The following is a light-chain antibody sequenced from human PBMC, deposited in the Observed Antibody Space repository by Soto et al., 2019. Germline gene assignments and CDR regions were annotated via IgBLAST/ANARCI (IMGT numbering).Light chain of an antibody. CDR3: QQYGSSLLT. CDR1: QSVSSSY. V-gene: IGKV3-20*01. J-gene: IGKJ4*01. CDR2: NTS. Sequence: EMVLTQSPGTLSLSPGERATLSCRASQSVSSSYLAWYQQKPGQAPRLLIYNTSSRATGIPDRFSGSGSGTDFTLTISRLELEDFAVYYCQQYGSSLLTFGGGPKVEIK.